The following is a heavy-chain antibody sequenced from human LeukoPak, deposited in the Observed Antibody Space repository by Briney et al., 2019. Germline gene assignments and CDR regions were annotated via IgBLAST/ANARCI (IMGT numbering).Heavy chain of an antibody. J-gene: IGHJ5*02. CDR2: IYYSGST. Sequence: PSETLSLTCSVSGGSISSYYWSWIRQPPGKGREWSGYIYYSGSTNYNPSLKSRVTISLDTSKSQFSLKLTSVTAADTAVYYCARAPIPYDRSRTDYRFDPWGQGTLVTVAS. CDR1: GGSISSYY. V-gene: IGHV4-59*01. D-gene: IGHD3-16*01. CDR3: ARAPIPYDRSRTDYRFDP.